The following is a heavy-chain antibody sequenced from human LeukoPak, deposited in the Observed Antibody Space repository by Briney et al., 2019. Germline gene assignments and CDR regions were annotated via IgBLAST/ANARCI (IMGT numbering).Heavy chain of an antibody. J-gene: IGHJ4*02. Sequence: RASVTVSCKPSGDTFTIYYIHWVRQAPGQGLGWMGLINPSGDSTSYAQKFQGRVTMTRDTSTSTVYMELSSLRSEDTAVYYCAIAALRYCSSSSCYKGFLDYWGQGTLVTVSS. V-gene: IGHV1-46*01. D-gene: IGHD2-2*01. CDR2: INPSGDST. CDR3: AIAALRYCSSSSCYKGFLDY. CDR1: GDTFTIYY.